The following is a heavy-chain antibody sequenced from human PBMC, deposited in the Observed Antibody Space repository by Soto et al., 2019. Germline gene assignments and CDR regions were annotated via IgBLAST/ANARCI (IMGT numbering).Heavy chain of an antibody. Sequence: PSETLSLTCAVSGDSISSGNWWIWVRQPPGKGLEWIGEFFHTGITNYNPSLKSRVTMSIDTSKNQFSLKLKSVTAADTAVYYCARERLFSSGWYWFDPWGLGTLVTVSS. CDR3: ARERLFSSGWYWFDP. CDR2: FFHTGIT. D-gene: IGHD6-19*01. J-gene: IGHJ5*02. V-gene: IGHV4-4*02. CDR1: GDSISSGNW.